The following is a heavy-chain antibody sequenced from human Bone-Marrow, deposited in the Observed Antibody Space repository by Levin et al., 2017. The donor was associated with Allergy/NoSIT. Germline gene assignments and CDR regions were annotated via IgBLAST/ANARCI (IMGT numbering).Heavy chain of an antibody. CDR1: GYTFTSYW. V-gene: IGHV5-51*01. J-gene: IGHJ4*02. CDR2: IYPGDSDT. Sequence: KVSCQGSGYTFTSYWIGWVRQMPGKGLEWMGVIYPGDSDTRYSPSFQGQVTISADKSISTAYLQWSSLKASDTAIYYCAREGPYSNGRTRSWNYWGQGTLVTVSS. D-gene: IGHD4-11*01. CDR3: AREGPYSNGRTRSWNY.